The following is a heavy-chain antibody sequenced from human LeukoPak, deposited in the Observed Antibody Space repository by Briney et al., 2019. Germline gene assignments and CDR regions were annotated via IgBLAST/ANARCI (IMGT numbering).Heavy chain of an antibody. D-gene: IGHD1-20*01. J-gene: IGHJ4*02. Sequence: ASVKVSCKASGYIFTSYYMYWVRQAPGQGLEWMGWISAYNGNTNYAQKLQGRVTMTTDTSTSTAYMELRSLRSDDTAVYYCARGGRYEGNFDYWGQGTLVTVSS. CDR3: ARGGRYEGNFDY. CDR2: ISAYNGNT. V-gene: IGHV1-18*04. CDR1: GYIFTSYY.